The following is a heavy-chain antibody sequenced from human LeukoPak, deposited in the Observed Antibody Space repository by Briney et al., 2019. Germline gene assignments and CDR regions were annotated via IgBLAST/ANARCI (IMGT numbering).Heavy chain of an antibody. V-gene: IGHV4-39*01. D-gene: IGHD3-16*01. CDR2: IVYSGNT. CDR1: GGFISSTSHY. J-gene: IGHJ5*02. CDR3: AKHVFGFDP. Sequence: PSETLSLTCTVSGGFISSTSHYWGWIRQPPGKGPEWIGGIVYSGNTYYNPSLKSRVTISVDTSKNQFSLKLNSVTAPDTAVYYCAKHVFGFDPWGQGTLVTVSS.